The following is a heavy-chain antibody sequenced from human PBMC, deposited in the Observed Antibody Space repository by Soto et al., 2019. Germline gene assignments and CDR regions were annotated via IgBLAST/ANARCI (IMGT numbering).Heavy chain of an antibody. D-gene: IGHD2-15*01. CDR2: IKSKTDGGTT. CDR1: GFTFSNAW. CDR3: TTVLGYCSGGSCVN. V-gene: IGHV3-15*01. J-gene: IGHJ4*02. Sequence: EVQLVESGGGLVKPGGSLRLSCAASGFTFSNAWMSWGRQAPGKGLEWVGRIKSKTDGGTTDYAAPVKGRFTISRDDSKNTLYLQMNSLKTEDTAVYYCTTVLGYCSGGSCVNWGQGTLVNGSS.